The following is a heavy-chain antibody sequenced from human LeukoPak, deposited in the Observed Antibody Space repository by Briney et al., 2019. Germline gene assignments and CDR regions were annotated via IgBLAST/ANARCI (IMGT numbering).Heavy chain of an antibody. J-gene: IGHJ4*02. CDR3: AREAIVGATTEYYFDY. CDR2: IYSGGST. Sequence: GGALRLSCAASGFTVSSNYRSWVRQAPGKGLEWVSVIYSGGSTYYADSVKGRFTISRDNSKNTLYLQMNSLRAEDTAVYYCAREAIVGATTEYYFDYWGQGTLVTVSS. V-gene: IGHV3-53*01. CDR1: GFTVSSNY. D-gene: IGHD1-26*01.